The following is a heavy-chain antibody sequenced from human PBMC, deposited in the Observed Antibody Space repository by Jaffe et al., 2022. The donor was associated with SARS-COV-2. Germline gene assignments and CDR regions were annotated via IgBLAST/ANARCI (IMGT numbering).Heavy chain of an antibody. Sequence: EVQLVESGGGLVQPGGSLRLSCEASGFTFSNKAMNWVRQAPGKGLEWVSYINSIGSAKSYADSVKGRFTISRDNAKNSLYLQLNSLREEDTALYYCAREGYYSGFDSWGQGALVAVSS. V-gene: IGHV3-48*02. D-gene: IGHD3-22*01. CDR3: AREGYYSGFDS. CDR2: INSIGSAK. CDR1: GFTFSNKA. J-gene: IGHJ4*02.